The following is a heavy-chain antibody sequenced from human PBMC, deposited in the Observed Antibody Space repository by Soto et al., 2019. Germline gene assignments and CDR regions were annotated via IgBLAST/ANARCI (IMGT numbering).Heavy chain of an antibody. CDR3: ARGNYYGSGSYSPYFDY. J-gene: IGHJ4*02. V-gene: IGHV4-34*01. Sequence: SETLSLTCAVYGGSFSGYYCIFIRHPPFKWLEWIGEINHSGSTNYNPSLKSRVTISVDTSKNQFSLKLSSVTAADTAVYHCARGNYYGSGSYSPYFDYWGQGTLVTVSS. CDR2: INHSGST. D-gene: IGHD3-10*01. CDR1: GGSFSGYY.